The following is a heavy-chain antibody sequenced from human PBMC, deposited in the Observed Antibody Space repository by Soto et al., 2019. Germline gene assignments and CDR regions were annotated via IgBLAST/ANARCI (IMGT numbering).Heavy chain of an antibody. CDR1: GFTFSNYN. CDR2: ISGTGVYI. V-gene: IGHV3-21*01. Sequence: GGSLRLSCVASGFTFSNYNMNWVRQAPGKALEWVSHISGTGVYIHYADAVKGRFTISRDNAKSSVYLQMNSLRAEDTAVYYCARDGALKPFSSWGQGTLVTVSS. J-gene: IGHJ5*02. D-gene: IGHD3-16*01. CDR3: ARDGALKPFSS.